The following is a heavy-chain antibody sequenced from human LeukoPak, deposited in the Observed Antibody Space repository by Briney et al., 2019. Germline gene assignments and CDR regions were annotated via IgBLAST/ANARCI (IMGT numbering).Heavy chain of an antibody. J-gene: IGHJ4*02. CDR2: ISGSGGST. CDR1: GFTFSSYA. CDR3: AKDGMATISYYFDY. V-gene: IGHV3-23*01. Sequence: GGSLRLSCAASGFTFSSYAMSWVRQAPGKWLEWVSAISGSGGSTHYADSVKGRFTISRDNSKNTLYLQMNSLRAEDTAVYYCAKDGMATISYYFDYWGQGTLVTVSS. D-gene: IGHD5-24*01.